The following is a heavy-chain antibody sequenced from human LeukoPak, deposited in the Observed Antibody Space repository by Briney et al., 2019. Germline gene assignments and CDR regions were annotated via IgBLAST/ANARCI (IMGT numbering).Heavy chain of an antibody. CDR3: ARDYYDSSGYYLFDY. V-gene: IGHV3-7*01. CDR2: IKQDGSEK. J-gene: IGHJ4*02. Sequence: GGSLRLSCAASGFTFSSYWMSWVRQAPGKGLEWVANIKQDGSEKYYVDSGKGRFTISRDNAKNSLYLQMNSLRAEDTAVYYCARDYYDSSGYYLFDYWGQGTLVTVSS. D-gene: IGHD3-22*01. CDR1: GFTFSSYW.